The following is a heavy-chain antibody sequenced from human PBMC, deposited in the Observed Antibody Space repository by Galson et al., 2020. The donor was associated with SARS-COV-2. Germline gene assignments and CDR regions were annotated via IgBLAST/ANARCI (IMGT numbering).Heavy chain of an antibody. CDR3: ARDSGWNYYFDL. J-gene: IGHJ4*02. CDR2: IDNSNNYI. V-gene: IGHV3-21*01. Sequence: KIGESLKISCAATRFTFTNYNMNWVRQAPGKGLEWVSSIDNSNNYIYYADSVRGRFTMSRDNAKNSLSLHMNSLRAEDTAVYYCARDSGWNYYFDLWGQGTLVTVSS. CDR1: RFTFTNYN. D-gene: IGHD1-1*01.